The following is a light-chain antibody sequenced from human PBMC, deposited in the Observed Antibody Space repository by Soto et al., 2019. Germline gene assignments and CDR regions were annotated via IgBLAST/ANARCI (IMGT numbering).Light chain of an antibody. CDR1: QSVSSY. CDR2: DAS. Sequence: EIVLTQSPATLSLSPGERATLSCRASQSVSSYLAWYKQKPGQAPRLLIYDASNRAAGIPARFSGSGSGTYFTLTISSLEPEDFAVYYCQQRSNWPPFGGGTKVEIK. V-gene: IGKV3-11*01. J-gene: IGKJ4*01. CDR3: QQRSNWPP.